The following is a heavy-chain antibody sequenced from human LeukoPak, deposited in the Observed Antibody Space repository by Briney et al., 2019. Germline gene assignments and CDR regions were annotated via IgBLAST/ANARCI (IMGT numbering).Heavy chain of an antibody. J-gene: IGHJ4*02. Sequence: PGGSLRLSCVASGFTFSCDAMNWVRQAPGKGLEWVSAISETSRKTYYADSVKGRFTISRDNSKNTLYLQMNGLRDEDTAVYYCVQEARRDGYKLAPVAEHWGQGTLVTVSS. CDR3: VQEARRDGYKLAPVAEH. D-gene: IGHD5-24*01. CDR1: GFTFSCDA. V-gene: IGHV3-23*01. CDR2: ISETSRKT.